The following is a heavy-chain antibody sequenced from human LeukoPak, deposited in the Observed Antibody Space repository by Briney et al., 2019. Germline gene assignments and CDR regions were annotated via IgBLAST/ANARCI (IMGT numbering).Heavy chain of an antibody. Sequence: GASVKVSCKASGGTFSSYAISWVRQAPGQGLEWMGRIIPILGIANYAQKFQGRVTITADKSTSTAYMELSSLRSEDTAVYYCARIDSSGYYLDHWGQGTLVTVSS. CDR2: IIPILGIA. V-gene: IGHV1-69*04. D-gene: IGHD3-22*01. J-gene: IGHJ4*02. CDR1: GGTFSSYA. CDR3: ARIDSSGYYLDH.